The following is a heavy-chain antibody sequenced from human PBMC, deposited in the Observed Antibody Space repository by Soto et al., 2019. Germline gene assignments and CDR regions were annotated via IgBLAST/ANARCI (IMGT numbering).Heavy chain of an antibody. J-gene: IGHJ5*02. Sequence: QVQLVQSGAEVKKPGSSVKVSCKASGGTFSNYAISWVRQAPGQGLEWMGGIIPLFGTTNNPQKFQGRVTITAYKTTSAAYMELRSFRSEDTAVYYCATDTNLNDDVPWFDPWGQGTQVTVSS. CDR1: GGTFSNYA. CDR3: ATDTNLNDDVPWFDP. V-gene: IGHV1-69*06. CDR2: IIPLFGTT. D-gene: IGHD1-20*01.